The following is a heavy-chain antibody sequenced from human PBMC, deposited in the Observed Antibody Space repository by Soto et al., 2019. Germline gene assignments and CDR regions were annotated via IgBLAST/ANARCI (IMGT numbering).Heavy chain of an antibody. Sequence: QVQLVQSGAEVKKPGSSVKVSSNASGGTFSSYAISWVRQAPGQGLEWMGGIIPIFGTANYAQKFQGRVTITADESTSTAYMELSSLRSDDTAVYYCARGAYDYVWGSYRYSTDYWGQGTLVTVSS. D-gene: IGHD3-16*02. CDR3: ARGAYDYVWGSYRYSTDY. CDR1: GGTFSSYA. V-gene: IGHV1-69*01. J-gene: IGHJ4*02. CDR2: IIPIFGTA.